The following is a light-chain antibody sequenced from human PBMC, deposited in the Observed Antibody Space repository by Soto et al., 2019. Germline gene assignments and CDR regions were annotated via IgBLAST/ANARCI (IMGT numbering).Light chain of an antibody. Sequence: DIQMTQSPSTLSASVGAPVPITCRASESIDNWLAWYQQKPGKAPKLLIFAASTLVRGVPSRFSGGGSGTHFTLTISSLQPEDFATYYCQQYYSYPLTFGGGTKVDI. J-gene: IGKJ4*01. CDR3: QQYYSYPLT. CDR2: AAS. CDR1: ESIDNW. V-gene: IGKV1-5*01.